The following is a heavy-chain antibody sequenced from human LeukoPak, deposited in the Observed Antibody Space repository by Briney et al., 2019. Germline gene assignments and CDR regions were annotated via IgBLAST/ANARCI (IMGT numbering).Heavy chain of an antibody. Sequence: GASVKVSCKASGYTFTGYYMHWVRQAPGQGLEWMGWINPNSGGTNYAQKFQGRVTMTRDTSISTAYMELSRLRSDDTAVYYCARDQNDYGDSSNWFDPWGQGTLVTVSS. CDR1: GYTFTGYY. CDR2: INPNSGGT. J-gene: IGHJ5*02. V-gene: IGHV1-2*02. D-gene: IGHD4-17*01. CDR3: ARDQNDYGDSSNWFDP.